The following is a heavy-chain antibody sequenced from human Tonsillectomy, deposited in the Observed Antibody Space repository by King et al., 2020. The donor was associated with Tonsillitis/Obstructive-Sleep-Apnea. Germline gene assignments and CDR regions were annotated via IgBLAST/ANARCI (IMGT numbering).Heavy chain of an antibody. Sequence: VQLVKSGGGLVQPGGSLRLSCAASGFTVSSNYMNWVRQAPGKGLEWVSVIYSGGTTNYADSVKGRFTISRDNSKNTLYLQMNSLRAEDTAVYYCAREDYSSSSSVFDYWGQGTLVTVSS. CDR1: GFTVSSNY. CDR2: IYSGGTT. CDR3: AREDYSSSSSVFDY. V-gene: IGHV3-66*01. J-gene: IGHJ4*02. D-gene: IGHD6-6*01.